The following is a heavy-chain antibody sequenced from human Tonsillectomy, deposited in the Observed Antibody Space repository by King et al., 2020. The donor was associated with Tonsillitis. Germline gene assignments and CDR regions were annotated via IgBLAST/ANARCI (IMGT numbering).Heavy chain of an antibody. V-gene: IGHV2-70*01. D-gene: IGHD3-22*01. CDR3: ARIVCPPYDSSGFASHPVYYGMDV. Sequence: TLQESGPALVKPPQTLTLTCTFSGFSLSTSGMCVSWIRQPPGKALEWLALIDWDDDKYYSTSLKTRLTISKDTSKNQVVLTMTNMDPVDTATYYCARIVCPPYDSSGFASHPVYYGMDVWGQGTTVTVSS. CDR2: IDWDDDK. CDR1: GFSLSTSGMC. J-gene: IGHJ6*02.